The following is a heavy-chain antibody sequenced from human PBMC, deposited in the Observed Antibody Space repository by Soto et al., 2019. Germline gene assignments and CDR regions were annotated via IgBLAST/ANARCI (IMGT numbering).Heavy chain of an antibody. CDR1: GGSITSSGFW. J-gene: IGHJ5*02. Sequence: HLQLQESGPGLVKSSETLSLTCAVSGGSITSSGFWWSWIRQPPGKGLEWIATIYDTGNTFYNPSLRSRVTISADTSKNQFALNLNSVTAADTAVYYCATRAYGDPFDPWGQGTLVTVSS. D-gene: IGHD4-17*01. V-gene: IGHV4-39*01. CDR3: ATRAYGDPFDP. CDR2: IYDTGNT.